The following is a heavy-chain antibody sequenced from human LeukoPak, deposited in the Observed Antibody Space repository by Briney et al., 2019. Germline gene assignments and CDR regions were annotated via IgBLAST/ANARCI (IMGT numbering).Heavy chain of an antibody. V-gene: IGHV3-30*18. CDR3: AKDYGGIHFDY. J-gene: IGHJ4*02. CDR2: ISDDGSNK. D-gene: IGHD4-23*01. CDR1: GFTFSSYG. Sequence: PGRSLRPSCAPSGFTFSSYGMHWARHAPGKGLEWVAVISDDGSNKYYADSVKGRFTIFRDNSKNTLYLQMNSLRAEDTAVYYCAKDYGGIHFDYWGQGTLVTVSS.